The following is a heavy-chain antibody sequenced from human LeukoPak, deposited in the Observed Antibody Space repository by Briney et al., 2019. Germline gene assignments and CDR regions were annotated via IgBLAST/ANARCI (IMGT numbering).Heavy chain of an antibody. D-gene: IGHD5-18*01. Sequence: GGSLRLSCAASGFTFSSYAMSWVRQAPGKGLEWVSATSGSGGSTYYADSVKGRFTISRDNSKNTLYLQMNSLRAEDTALYHCARESGYSYGYSIDYWGQGTLVTVSS. J-gene: IGHJ4*02. CDR3: ARESGYSYGYSIDY. CDR1: GFTFSSYA. V-gene: IGHV3-23*01. CDR2: TSGSGGST.